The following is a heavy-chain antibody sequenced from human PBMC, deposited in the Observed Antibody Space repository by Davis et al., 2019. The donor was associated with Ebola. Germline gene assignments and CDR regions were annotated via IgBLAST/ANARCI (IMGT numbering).Heavy chain of an antibody. CDR2: FDWDDDK. CDR3: ARMSSGSYYFDY. CDR1: RFSLSTRGMC. J-gene: IGHJ4*02. V-gene: IGHV2-70*01. Sequence: SGPTLVKPTQTLTLTCTFSRFSLSTRGMCVSWIRQPPGKALEWLSLFDWDDDKYYSTSLKTRLTISKDTSKNQVVLTMTNMDPVDTATYYCARMSSGSYYFDYWGQGTLVTVSS. D-gene: IGHD1-26*01.